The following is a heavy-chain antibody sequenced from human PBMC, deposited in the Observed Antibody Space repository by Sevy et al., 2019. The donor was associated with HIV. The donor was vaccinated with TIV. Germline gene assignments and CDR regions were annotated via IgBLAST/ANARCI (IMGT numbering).Heavy chain of an antibody. CDR2: IKQDGSEK. D-gene: IGHD3-10*01. Sequence: GGSLRLSCAASGFSFSWYWMSWVRQTPEKGLEWVANIKQDGSEKNYVDSVKGRFTISRDNAKNSLYLQMNSLRAEDTAVYYCASKGGSRPNDEFDTWGQGTMVTVS. V-gene: IGHV3-7*01. CDR1: GFSFSWYW. J-gene: IGHJ3*02. CDR3: ASKGGSRPNDEFDT.